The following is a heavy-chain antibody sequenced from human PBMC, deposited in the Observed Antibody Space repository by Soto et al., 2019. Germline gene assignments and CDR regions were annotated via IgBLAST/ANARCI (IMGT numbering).Heavy chain of an antibody. CDR2: IYYSGST. CDR1: GGSISSYY. V-gene: IGHV4-59*08. Sequence: VQLQDSGPGLVKPSETLYLTCTVSGGSISSYYWSWIRQPPGKVLEWIGYIYYSGSTNYNPSLKSRVTISVDTSKNQFSLKLRSVTAADTAVYYCARLLWSRGDWFDPWGQGTLVTVSS. CDR3: ARLLWSRGDWFDP. J-gene: IGHJ5*02. D-gene: IGHD3-10*01.